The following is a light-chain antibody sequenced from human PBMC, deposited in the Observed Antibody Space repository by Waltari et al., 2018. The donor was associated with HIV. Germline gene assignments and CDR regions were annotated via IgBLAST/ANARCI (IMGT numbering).Light chain of an antibody. J-gene: IGKJ2*01. CDR1: QSVSIN. CDR3: QQYNKRPPEENT. V-gene: IGKV3-15*01. CDR2: GAS. Sequence: DTVMTQSPATLSVSPGERVTLSCRASQSVSINLAWYQQKPGQAPRLLLYGASTRATGIPARFSGSGSGTEFTLTISSLQSEDFAVYYCQQYNKRPPEENTFGQGTRLEI.